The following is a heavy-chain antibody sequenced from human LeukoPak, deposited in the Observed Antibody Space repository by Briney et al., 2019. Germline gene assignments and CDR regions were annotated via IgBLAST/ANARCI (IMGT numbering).Heavy chain of an antibody. J-gene: IGHJ4*02. CDR1: GGSISSYY. CDR2: YTSGTT. Sequence: SETLSLTCTVSGGSISSYYWSWIRQPAGKGLEWIGRYTSGTTTHNPSLKSQFTMSIDTSKNQISLKLTSVTAADTAVYYCATGDHSFDNWGQGILVTVTP. CDR3: ATGDHSFDN. V-gene: IGHV4-4*07.